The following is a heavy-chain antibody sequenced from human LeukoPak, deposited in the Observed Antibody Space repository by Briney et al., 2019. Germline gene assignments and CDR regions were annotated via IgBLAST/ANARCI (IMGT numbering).Heavy chain of an antibody. CDR2: ISGSGGST. CDR1: GFTFSNAW. V-gene: IGHV3-23*01. CDR3: AKHQLLWFGELRGYFDY. J-gene: IGHJ4*02. D-gene: IGHD3-10*01. Sequence: GGSLRLSCAASGFTFSNAWMSWVRQAPGKGLEWVSAISGSGGSTYYADSVKGRFTISRDNSKNTLYLQMNSLRAEDTAVYYCAKHQLLWFGELRGYFDYWGQGTLVTVSS.